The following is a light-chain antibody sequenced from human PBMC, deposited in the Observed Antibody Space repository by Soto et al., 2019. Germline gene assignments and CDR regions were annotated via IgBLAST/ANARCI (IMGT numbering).Light chain of an antibody. Sequence: EIVLTQSPATLSLSPGERATLSCRASQSVSSYLAWYQQKPGQAPRLLIYDASSRATGIPARFGGSGSGTDFTLTISSLEPEDFAVYYCQQRSNWLTFGGGTKVEI. CDR1: QSVSSY. CDR2: DAS. J-gene: IGKJ4*01. CDR3: QQRSNWLT. V-gene: IGKV3-11*01.